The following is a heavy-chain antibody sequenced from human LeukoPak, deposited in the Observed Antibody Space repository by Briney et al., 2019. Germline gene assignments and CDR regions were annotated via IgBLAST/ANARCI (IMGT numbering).Heavy chain of an antibody. V-gene: IGHV3-23*01. CDR3: AKDYYDSSGYYYGFGY. CDR1: GFTLSSYA. J-gene: IGHJ4*02. Sequence: QSGGSLRLSCAASGFTLSSYAMSWVRQAPGKGLEWVSAISGSGGSTYYADSVKGRFTISRDNSKNTLYLQMNSLRAEDTAVYYCAKDYYDSSGYYYGFGYWGQGTLVTVSS. CDR2: ISGSGGST. D-gene: IGHD3-22*01.